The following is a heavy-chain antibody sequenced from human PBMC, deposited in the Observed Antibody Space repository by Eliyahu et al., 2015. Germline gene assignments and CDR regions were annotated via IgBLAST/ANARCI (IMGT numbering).Heavy chain of an antibody. CDR3: TRLRCHSSSSGSCDAFDI. CDR1: GFTXSXSA. D-gene: IGHD6-19*01. Sequence: SGFTXSXSAIHWVRXSSGXGLEWVGXIRNKADNYATSYAASVKGRFTISRDDSKNTAYLQMNSLKNEDTAMYHCTRLRCHSSSSGSCDAFDIWGQGTMVTVSS. V-gene: IGHV3-73*01. CDR2: IRNKADNYAT. J-gene: IGHJ3*02.